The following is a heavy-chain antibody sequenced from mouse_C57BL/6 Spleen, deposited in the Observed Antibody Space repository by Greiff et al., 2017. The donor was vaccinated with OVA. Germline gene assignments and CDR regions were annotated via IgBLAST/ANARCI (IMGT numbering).Heavy chain of an antibody. CDR2: IHPNSGST. V-gene: IGHV1-64*01. CDR3: ALITTVVATRAMDY. Sequence: QVQLQQPGAELVKPGASVKLSCEASGYTFTSYWMHWVKQRPGQGLEWIGMIHPNSGSTNYNEKFKSKATLTVDKSSSTAYMQLSSLTSEDSAVYYCALITTVVATRAMDYWGQGTSVTVSS. CDR1: GYTFTSYW. D-gene: IGHD1-1*01. J-gene: IGHJ4*01.